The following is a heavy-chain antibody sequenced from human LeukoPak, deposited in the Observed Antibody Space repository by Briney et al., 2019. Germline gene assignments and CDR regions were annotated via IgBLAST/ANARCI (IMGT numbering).Heavy chain of an antibody. Sequence: GESLKISCQGSGNSFSNYWIGWVRQMPGEGLEWMGIISPGDSDTRYNPSFRGRVTMSADKSISTAYLQWSSLKASDTAMYYCASLPSSTWGQGTLVTVSS. V-gene: IGHV5-51*01. CDR3: ASLPSST. D-gene: IGHD2/OR15-2a*01. CDR1: GNSFSNYW. CDR2: ISPGDSDT. J-gene: IGHJ4*02.